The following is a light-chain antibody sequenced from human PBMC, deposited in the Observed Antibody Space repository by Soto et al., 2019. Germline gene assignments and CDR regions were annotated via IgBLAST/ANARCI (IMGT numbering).Light chain of an antibody. J-gene: IGKJ4*01. Sequence: EIVLAQSPATLSVSPGERVTLSCRASQSASNNLAWYQQKPGQAPRLLIYGASSRATGIPDRFSGSGSGTDFTLTISSLEPEDFAVYYCQQRTNWLTFGGGTKVDIK. CDR1: QSASNN. CDR3: QQRTNWLT. CDR2: GAS. V-gene: IGKV3-11*01.